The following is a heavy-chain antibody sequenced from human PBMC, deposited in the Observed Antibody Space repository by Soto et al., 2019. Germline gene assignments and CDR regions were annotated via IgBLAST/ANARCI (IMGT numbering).Heavy chain of an antibody. CDR1: GFTFSSYW. J-gene: IGHJ6*02. V-gene: IGHV3-74*01. D-gene: IGHD6-13*01. Sequence: PGGSLRLSCSASGFTFSSYWMHWVRQAPGKGLVWVSRINSDGSSTSYADSVKGRFTISRDNAKNTLYLQMNSLRAEDTAVYYCARAYSSSWYRINTYYYYYGMDVWGQGTTVTVSS. CDR2: INSDGSST. CDR3: ARAYSSSWYRINTYYYYYGMDV.